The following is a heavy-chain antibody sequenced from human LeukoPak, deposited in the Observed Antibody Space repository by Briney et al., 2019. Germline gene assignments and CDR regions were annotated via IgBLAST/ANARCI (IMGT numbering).Heavy chain of an antibody. CDR3: AKHIYGVVSIQQ. D-gene: IGHD3-3*01. V-gene: IGHV3-15*01. J-gene: IGHJ1*01. CDR2: IRSKTGGGTT. Sequence: GGSLRLSCVASGFTFSNYWMTWVRQDPGKGLEWVGRIRSKTGGGTTDYAVSVQGRFTISRDDSKNTLYLQMSSLKTEDTAVYYCAKHIYGVVSIQQWGQGTLVTVSS. CDR1: GFTFSNYW.